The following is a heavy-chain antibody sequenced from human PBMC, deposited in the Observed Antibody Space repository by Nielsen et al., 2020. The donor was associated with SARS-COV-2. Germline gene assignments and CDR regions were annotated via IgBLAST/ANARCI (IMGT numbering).Heavy chain of an antibody. D-gene: IGHD5-24*01. CDR2: ISGTTTYI. J-gene: IGHJ4*02. CDR1: GFTFSGYD. V-gene: IGHV3-21*01. Sequence: GGSLRLSCAASGFTFSGYDMNWVRQAPGQGLEWVASISGTTTYIYYADSLKGRFTISRDNVNNLLFLQMNSLRAEDTALYYCAREGRKLPLDYWGQGTLVTVSS. CDR3: AREGRKLPLDY.